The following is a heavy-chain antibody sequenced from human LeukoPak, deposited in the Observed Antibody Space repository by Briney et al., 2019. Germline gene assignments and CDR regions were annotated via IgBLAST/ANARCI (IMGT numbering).Heavy chain of an antibody. CDR2: IYSGGDT. D-gene: IGHD2-15*01. CDR3: ARRRRYCSGATCYSGHDY. CDR1: GFTVSSNY. J-gene: IGHJ4*02. Sequence: GGSLRLSCAASGFTVSSNYMTWVRQAPGKGLQWVSMIYSGGDTYYVDSVKGRFTISRDNSKNTLYLQMNSLRAEDTAVYYCARRRRYCSGATCYSGHDYWGQGTLVIVSS. V-gene: IGHV3-53*01.